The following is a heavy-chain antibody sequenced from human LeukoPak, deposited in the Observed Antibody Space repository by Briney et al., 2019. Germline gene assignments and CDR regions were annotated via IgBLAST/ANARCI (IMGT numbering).Heavy chain of an antibody. D-gene: IGHD3-3*01. CDR2: IYYSGTT. CDR1: GGSISSYY. CDR3: AFGSYDFWSGYHPTPVDY. Sequence: SETLSLTCTVSGGSISSYYWSWIRQPPGKGLEWIGYIYYSGTTNYNPSLKSRVTIPVDTSKNQFSLKLSSVTAADTAVYYCAFGSYDFWSGYHPTPVDYWGQGTLVTVSS. J-gene: IGHJ4*02. V-gene: IGHV4-59*12.